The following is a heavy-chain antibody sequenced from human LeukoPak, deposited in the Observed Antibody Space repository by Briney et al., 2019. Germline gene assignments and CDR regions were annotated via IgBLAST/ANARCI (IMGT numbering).Heavy chain of an antibody. CDR1: GFTFSSYW. CDR2: INSDGSST. Sequence: GGSLRLSCAASGFTFSSYWMHWVRQAPGKGLVWVSRINSDGSSTSYADSVKGRFTISRDNAKNTLYLQMNSLRAEDTAVYYCARRGAVANAFDTWGQGTMVTVSS. V-gene: IGHV3-74*01. CDR3: ARRGAVANAFDT. J-gene: IGHJ3*02. D-gene: IGHD6-19*01.